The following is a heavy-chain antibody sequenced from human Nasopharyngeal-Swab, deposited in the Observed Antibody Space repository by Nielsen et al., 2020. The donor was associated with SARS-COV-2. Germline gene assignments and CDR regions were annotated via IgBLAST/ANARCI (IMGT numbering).Heavy chain of an antibody. D-gene: IGHD2-15*01. Sequence: GGSLRLSCAASGFTFSDSAVHWVRQASGKGLEWVGRVRSKANNYATAYAASVKGRFTISRDDSKNTAYLQMNSLKTEDTAVYYCTRCGGSCYAGRDYWGQGTPVTVSS. J-gene: IGHJ4*02. CDR3: TRCGGSCYAGRDY. V-gene: IGHV3-73*01. CDR2: VRSKANNYAT. CDR1: GFTFSDSA.